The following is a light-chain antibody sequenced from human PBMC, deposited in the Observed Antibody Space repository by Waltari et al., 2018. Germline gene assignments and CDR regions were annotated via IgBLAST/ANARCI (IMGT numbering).Light chain of an antibody. Sequence: EIVLTQSPGTLSLSPGERATLSCRVSQSVSSTYLAWYQQKAGQAPRLSIYGSSTRATGIPDRFSGSGSGTEFTLTISRLEPEDFAVYYCQQYVSSPVTFGGGTKVEIK. V-gene: IGKV3-20*01. CDR1: QSVSSTY. J-gene: IGKJ4*01. CDR3: QQYVSSPVT. CDR2: GSS.